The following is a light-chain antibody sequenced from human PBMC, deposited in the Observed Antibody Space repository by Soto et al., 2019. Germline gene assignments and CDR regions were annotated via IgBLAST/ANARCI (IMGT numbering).Light chain of an antibody. CDR1: QSISSW. CDR3: QQYNSNFPT. CDR2: KAS. Sequence: DIHITHSPSTLSASVLYIFTITCLASQSISSWLAWYQQKPGKAPKLLIYKASSLESGVPSRFSGSRSGTEFTLTISSLQPDDFATYYCQQYNSNFPTFGQGTKVDIK. V-gene: IGKV1-5*03. J-gene: IGKJ1*01.